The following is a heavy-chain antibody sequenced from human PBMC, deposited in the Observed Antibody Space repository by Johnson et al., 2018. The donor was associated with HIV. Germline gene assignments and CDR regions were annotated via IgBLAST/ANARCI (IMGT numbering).Heavy chain of an antibody. CDR2: IKQDGSEK. Sequence: VQLVESGGGLVQPGGSLRLSCAASGFTFSSYAMSWVRQAPGKGLEWVANIKQDGSEKDYVESVKGRFTISRDNAKNSLYLQMNSLRAEDTAVYYCARGPGGFGAFDIWGQGTMVTVSS. CDR1: GFTFSSYA. CDR3: ARGPGGFGAFDI. V-gene: IGHV3-7*01. D-gene: IGHD2-8*02. J-gene: IGHJ3*02.